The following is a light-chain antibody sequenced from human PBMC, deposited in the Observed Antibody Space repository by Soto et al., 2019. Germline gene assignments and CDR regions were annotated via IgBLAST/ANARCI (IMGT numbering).Light chain of an antibody. CDR3: QQRSNWPFT. V-gene: IGKV3-11*01. CDR2: DAS. J-gene: IGKJ4*02. Sequence: EIVLTQSPATLSLSPGERATLSCKASQSVSSYLAWYQQKPGQAPRLLIYDASNRATGIPARFSGSGSRTDFTLTISSLEPEDFAVYYGQQRSNWPFTFGGGTKVEIK. CDR1: QSVSSY.